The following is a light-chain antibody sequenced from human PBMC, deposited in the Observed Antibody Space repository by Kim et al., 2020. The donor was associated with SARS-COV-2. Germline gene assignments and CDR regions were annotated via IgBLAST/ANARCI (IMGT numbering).Light chain of an antibody. CDR1: TYNIGSNT. J-gene: IGLJ2*01. V-gene: IGLV1-44*01. Sequence: QSVLTQPPSASGTPGQNIIISCSGRTYNIGSNTVNWYQQLPGTAPQLLIYSNNQRPSGVPDRFSASKSGTSASLAITGLQSDDEADYYCAVWDDTLSAVAFGGGTQLTVL. CDR2: SNN. CDR3: AVWDDTLSAVA.